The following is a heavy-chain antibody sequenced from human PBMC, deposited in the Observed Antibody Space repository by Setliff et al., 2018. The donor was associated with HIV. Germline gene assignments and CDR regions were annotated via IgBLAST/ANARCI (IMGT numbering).Heavy chain of an antibody. CDR2: INHTGST. CDR1: GGSFSGYY. CDR3: ARGRQPLDY. J-gene: IGHJ4*02. Sequence: SETLSLTCAVYGGSFSGYYWTWIRQPPGKGLEWTGEINHTGSTNYNPFLKSRFTIAVDTSKSQFSLRLRSVTAADTAVYYCARGRQPLDYWGQGTLVTVSS. D-gene: IGHD6-13*01. V-gene: IGHV4-34*01.